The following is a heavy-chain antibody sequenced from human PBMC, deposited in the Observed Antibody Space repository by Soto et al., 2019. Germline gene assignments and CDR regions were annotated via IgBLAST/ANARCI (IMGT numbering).Heavy chain of an antibody. V-gene: IGHV4-61*01. CDR2: IYYSGST. CDR3: ARDLYYGSGPLRPDPYYYYGMDV. J-gene: IGHJ6*02. D-gene: IGHD3-10*01. CDR1: GGSVSSSSFY. Sequence: QVQLQESGPGLVKPSETLSLTCTVSGGSVSSSSFYWSWIRQPPGKGLEWIGYIYYSGSTNYNPSLKSRDTISVDTSKNQFSLKLSSVTAADTAVYYCARDLYYGSGPLRPDPYYYYGMDVWGQGTTVTVSS.